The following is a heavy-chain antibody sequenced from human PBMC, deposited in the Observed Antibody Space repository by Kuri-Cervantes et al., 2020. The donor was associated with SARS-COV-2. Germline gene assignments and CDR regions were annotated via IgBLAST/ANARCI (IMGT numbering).Heavy chain of an antibody. V-gene: IGHV1-2*02. D-gene: IGHD3-10*01. Sequence: GGSLRLSCKASGYTFTGYYMHWVRQAPGQGLEWMGWINPNSGGTNYAQKFQGRVTMTRDTSISTAYMELSRLRSDDTAVYYCAAGLLWFGHWGYGMDVWGQGTTVTVSS. CDR1: GYTFTGYY. CDR3: AAGLLWFGHWGYGMDV. J-gene: IGHJ6*02. CDR2: INPNSGGT.